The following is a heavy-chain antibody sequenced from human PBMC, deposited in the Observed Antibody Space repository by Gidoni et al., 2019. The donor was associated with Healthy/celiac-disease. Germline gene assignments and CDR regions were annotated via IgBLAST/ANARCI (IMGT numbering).Heavy chain of an antibody. D-gene: IGHD6-19*01. CDR3: ARQVAGDAFDI. Sequence: QPQLQESGPGLVKPSETLSLTCTVSGGSISSSSYYWGWIRQPPGKGLEWIGSTYYSGSTYYNPSLKSRVTISVDTSKNQFSLKLSSVTAADTAVYYCARQVAGDAFDIWGQGTMVTVSS. V-gene: IGHV4-39*01. CDR1: GGSISSSSYY. J-gene: IGHJ3*02. CDR2: TYYSGST.